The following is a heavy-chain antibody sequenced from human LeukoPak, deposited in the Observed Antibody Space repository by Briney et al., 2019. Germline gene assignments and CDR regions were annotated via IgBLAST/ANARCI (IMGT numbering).Heavy chain of an antibody. J-gene: IGHJ6*03. CDR2: ISSSSSYI. D-gene: IGHD2-15*01. CDR1: GFTFSSYS. CDR3: ARAPRVDYMDV. V-gene: IGHV3-21*01. Sequence: GGSLRLSCAASGFTFSSYSMIWVRQAPGKGLEWVSSISSSSSYIYYADSVKGRFTVSRDNAKNSLYLQMNSLRAEDTAVYYCARAPRVDYMDVWGKGTTVTVSS.